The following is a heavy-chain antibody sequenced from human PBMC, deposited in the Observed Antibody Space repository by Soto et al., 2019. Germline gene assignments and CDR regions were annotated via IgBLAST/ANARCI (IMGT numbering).Heavy chain of an antibody. V-gene: IGHV1-69*08. J-gene: IGHJ5*02. CDR3: AREGYSSSWYERVDWFDP. CDR2: IIPILGIA. Sequence: QVQLVQSGAEVKKPGSSVKVSCKASGGTFSSYTISWVRQAPGQGLEWMGRIIPILGIANYAQKFQGRVTITADKSTSTARRELSSRSSEDTAVDYGAREGYSSSWYERVDWFDPWGQGTLVTVSS. D-gene: IGHD6-13*01. CDR1: GGTFSSYT.